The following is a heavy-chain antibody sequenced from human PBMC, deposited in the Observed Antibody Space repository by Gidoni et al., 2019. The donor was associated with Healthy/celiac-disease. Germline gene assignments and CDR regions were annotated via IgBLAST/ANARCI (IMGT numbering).Heavy chain of an antibody. J-gene: IGHJ5*02. CDR2: IIPIFGTA. CDR1: GGTFSSYA. V-gene: IGHV1-69*01. D-gene: IGHD3-22*01. Sequence: EVKKPGSSEKDSCKASGGTFSSYAISWVRQAPGQGLEWMGWIIPIFGTANYAQKYQGRVTITADESTSTAYIELSSLRSEDTAVYYCARVASSGYYGWFDPWGQGTLVTVSS. CDR3: ARVASSGYYGWFDP.